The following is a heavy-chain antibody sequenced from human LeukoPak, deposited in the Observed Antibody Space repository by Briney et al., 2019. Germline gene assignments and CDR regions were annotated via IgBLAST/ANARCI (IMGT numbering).Heavy chain of an antibody. CDR1: GFTFNSYA. CDR2: ISGSGGST. J-gene: IGHJ4*02. D-gene: IGHD4-17*01. V-gene: IGHV3-23*01. CDR3: AIVTTDRPFDY. Sequence: PGGSLRLSCAASGFTFNSYAMSWVRQAPGKGLEWVSGISGSGGSTYYTDSVKGRFTISRDNSKNTLYLQMNSLRAEDTAVYYCAIVTTDRPFDYWGQGTLVTVSS.